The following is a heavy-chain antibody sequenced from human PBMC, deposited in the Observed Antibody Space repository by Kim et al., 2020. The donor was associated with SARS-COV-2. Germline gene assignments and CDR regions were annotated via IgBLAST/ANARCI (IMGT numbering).Heavy chain of an antibody. V-gene: IGHV1-69*01. D-gene: IGHD4-17*01. J-gene: IGHJ4*02. Sequence: TANSAQKFQGRVTITADESTSTDYMELRSLRAEDTAVYYCEVAYGESPFDYWGQGTLVTVSS. CDR3: EVAYGESPFDY. CDR2: TA.